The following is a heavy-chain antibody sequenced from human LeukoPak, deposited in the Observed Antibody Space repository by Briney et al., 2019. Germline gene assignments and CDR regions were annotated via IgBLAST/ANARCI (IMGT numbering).Heavy chain of an antibody. CDR2: ISHDGSES. J-gene: IGHJ4*02. V-gene: IGHV3-30-3*01. CDR3: ARDSGWYTGFDY. CDR1: GFTFSSHA. D-gene: IGHD6-19*01. Sequence: GGSLRLSCAASGFTFSSHAMVWVRQAPGKGLEWVSFISHDGSESFHTESVKGRFTISRGNAKNSLYLQMNSLRAEDTAVYNCARDSGWYTGFDYWGQGTLVTVSS.